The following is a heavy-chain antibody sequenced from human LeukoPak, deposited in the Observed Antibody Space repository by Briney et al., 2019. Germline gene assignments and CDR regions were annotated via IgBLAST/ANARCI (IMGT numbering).Heavy chain of an antibody. CDR1: GSTFSSYA. V-gene: IGHV3-30*09. D-gene: IGHD6-19*01. CDR2: ISYDGSNK. J-gene: IGHJ4*02. Sequence: GGSLRLSCAASGSTFSSYAMHWVRQAPGKGLEWVAVISYDGSNKYYADSVKGRFAISRDNSKNTLYLQMNSLRAEDTAVYYCARDLLAVGGFDYWGQGTLVTVSS. CDR3: ARDLLAVGGFDY.